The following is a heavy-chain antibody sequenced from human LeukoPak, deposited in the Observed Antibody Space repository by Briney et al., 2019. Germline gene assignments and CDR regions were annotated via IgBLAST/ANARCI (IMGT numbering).Heavy chain of an antibody. CDR2: VSWISGSI. CDR3: TKDSHYCDSSGLFDY. V-gene: IGHV3-9*01. CDR1: GFTFDDYA. D-gene: IGHD3-22*01. Sequence: GGSLTLSCAVSGFTFDDYAMHWVRHAPGQGLDWVSGVSWISGSIGYADSVKARFTSSRDNAKNSLYLQMNSLRAEDTALYYCTKDSHYCDSSGLFDYWGQGTLVTVSS. J-gene: IGHJ4*02.